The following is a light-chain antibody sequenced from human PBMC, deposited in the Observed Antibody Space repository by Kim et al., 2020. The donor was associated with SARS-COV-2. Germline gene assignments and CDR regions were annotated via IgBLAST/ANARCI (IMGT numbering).Light chain of an antibody. CDR2: EVN. J-gene: IGLJ2*01. CDR3: CSYAGSSNVV. Sequence: QSALTQPPSASGSPGQSVTISCTGTSSDVGGYNYVSWYRQHPGNVPKLIIFEVNKRPSGVPDRFSGSKSGNTASLTVSGLQAEDEADYYCCSYAGSSNVVFGGGTQLTVL. CDR1: SSDVGGYNY. V-gene: IGLV2-8*01.